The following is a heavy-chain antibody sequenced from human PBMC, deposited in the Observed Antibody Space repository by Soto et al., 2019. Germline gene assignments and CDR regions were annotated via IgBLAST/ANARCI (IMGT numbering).Heavy chain of an antibody. CDR1: GFTFSSYG. CDR3: AESGVYRGAPSLGGLDY. CDR2: ISYDGSNK. Sequence: QVQLVESGGGVVQPGRSLRLSCAASGFTFSSYGMHWVRQAPGKGLEWVAVISYDGSNKYYADSVKGRFTISRDNSKNTLYLKMNSRRAGDAGGDYCAESGVYRGAPSLGGLDYWGQGTLVTGSS. J-gene: IGHJ4*02. D-gene: IGHD1-26*01. V-gene: IGHV3-30*18.